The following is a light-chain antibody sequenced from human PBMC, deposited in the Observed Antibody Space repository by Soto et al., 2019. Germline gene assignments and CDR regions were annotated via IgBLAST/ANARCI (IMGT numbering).Light chain of an antibody. Sequence: TQSPATLSLTPGERATLSCRASQSVSSTYLALYQQKPGQAPRLLIYRTTTRATGIPDRFSGSGSGTDFTLTISRLEPEDFAVYYCQQFGSSVTFGQGTLLEIK. V-gene: IGKV3-20*01. J-gene: IGKJ5*01. CDR3: QQFGSSVT. CDR1: QSVSSTY. CDR2: RTT.